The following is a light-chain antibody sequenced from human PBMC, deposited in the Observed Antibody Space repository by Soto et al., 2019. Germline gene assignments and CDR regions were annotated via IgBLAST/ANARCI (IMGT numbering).Light chain of an antibody. Sequence: QSALTQPASVSGSPGQSITISCTGTSSDVGSYNYVSWYQQHPGKAPKLMIYEVSNRPSGVSNRFSGSKSGNTASLTISGLQAEDEADYYCSSYTRSSVYVFGTGTKVTVL. CDR3: SSYTRSSVYV. V-gene: IGLV2-14*01. CDR1: SSDVGSYNY. CDR2: EVS. J-gene: IGLJ1*01.